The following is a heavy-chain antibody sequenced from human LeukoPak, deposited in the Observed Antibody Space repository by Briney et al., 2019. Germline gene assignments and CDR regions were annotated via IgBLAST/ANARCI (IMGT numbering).Heavy chain of an antibody. J-gene: IGHJ6*03. V-gene: IGHV1-8*03. CDR2: MNPNSGNT. D-gene: IGHD3-10*01. CDR1: GYTFSNYD. Sequence: ASVKVSCKASGYTFSNYDINWVRQATGQGLEGMGWMNPNSGNTGSAQKFQGRVTITRNTSISTAYMELSSLRSEDTAVYYCAKVVRDVLGYYYMDVWGKGTTVTVSS. CDR3: AKVVRDVLGYYYMDV.